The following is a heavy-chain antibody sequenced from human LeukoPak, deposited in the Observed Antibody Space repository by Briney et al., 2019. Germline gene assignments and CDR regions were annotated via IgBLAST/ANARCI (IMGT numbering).Heavy chain of an antibody. CDR3: ARDGGSGSYYSAAFDI. CDR1: GYTFTSYA. V-gene: IGHV1-3*01. CDR2: INAGNGNT. Sequence: ASVKVSCKASGYTFTSYAMHWVRPAPGQRLEWMGWINAGNGNTKYSQKFQGRVTITRDTSASTAYMELSSLRSEDTAVYYCARDGGSGSYYSAAFDIWGQGTMVTVSS. J-gene: IGHJ3*02. D-gene: IGHD3-10*01.